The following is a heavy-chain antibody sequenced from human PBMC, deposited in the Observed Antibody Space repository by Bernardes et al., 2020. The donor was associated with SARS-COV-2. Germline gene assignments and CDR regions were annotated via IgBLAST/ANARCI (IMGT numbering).Heavy chain of an antibody. Sequence: GRSLRRSCAASGFSVGSNYMSWVRQAPGKGLEWVSVFYSGGPTNYADSVKGRFTISRDISKNTLSLQLNSLRLEDTAVYYCARAGGGTNYYYFDYWGQGILVTVSS. J-gene: IGHJ4*01. V-gene: IGHV3-66*02. CDR3: ARAGGGTNYYYFDY. D-gene: IGHD2-8*01. CDR1: GFSVGSNY. CDR2: FYSGGPT.